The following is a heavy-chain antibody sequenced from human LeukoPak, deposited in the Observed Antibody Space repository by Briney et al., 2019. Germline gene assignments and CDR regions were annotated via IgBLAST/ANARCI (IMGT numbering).Heavy chain of an antibody. CDR2: ITSSDEST. CDR3: AKGSTGSYYSSFAY. D-gene: IGHD2-15*01. CDR1: RLTFSSYA. V-gene: IGHV3-23*01. J-gene: IGHJ4*02. Sequence: GGSLRLSCAASRLTFSSYAMSWARQAPGKGLEWVSTITSSDESTYYADSVKGRFTISRDNSKNTLYLQMNSLRAEDTAIYYCAKGSTGSYYSSFAYWGQGTLVTVSS.